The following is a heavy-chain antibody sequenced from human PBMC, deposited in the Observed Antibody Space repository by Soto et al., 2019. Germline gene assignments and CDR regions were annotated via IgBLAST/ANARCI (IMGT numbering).Heavy chain of an antibody. CDR2: LSGSGGTT. CDR1: GFTFSTYA. CDR3: AKQRAGYGSGSDTFYFDF. V-gene: IGHV3-23*01. D-gene: IGHD3-10*01. Sequence: GGSLRLSCSTSGFTFSTYAMNWVRQAPGKGLEWVSALSGSGGTTYYADSVRGRFTISRDNYKNTLFLQMRSLRAEDTALYYCAKQRAGYGSGSDTFYFDFWGKGTLVKVS. J-gene: IGHJ4*02.